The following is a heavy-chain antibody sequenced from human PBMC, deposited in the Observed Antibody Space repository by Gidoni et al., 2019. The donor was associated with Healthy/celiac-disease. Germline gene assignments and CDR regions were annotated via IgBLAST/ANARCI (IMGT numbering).Heavy chain of an antibody. CDR1: GGSFSGYY. D-gene: IGHD4-17*01. V-gene: IGHV4-34*01. CDR3: ARATTVVTRGYFQH. J-gene: IGHJ1*01. Sequence: QVQLQQWCAGLLKPSETLSLTCAVYGGSFSGYYWSWIRQPPGKGLEWIGEINHSGSTNYNPSLKSRVNISVDTSKNQFSLKLSSVTAADTAVYYCARATTVVTRGYFQHWGQGTLVTVSS. CDR2: INHSGST.